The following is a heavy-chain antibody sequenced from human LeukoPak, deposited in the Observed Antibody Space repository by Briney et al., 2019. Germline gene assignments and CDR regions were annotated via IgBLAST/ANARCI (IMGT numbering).Heavy chain of an antibody. V-gene: IGHV1-69*13. CDR2: IIPIFGTA. D-gene: IGHD3-10*01. J-gene: IGHJ5*02. Sequence: ASVKVSCKASGGTFSSYAISWVRQAPGQGLEWMGGIIPIFGTANYAQKFQGRVTITADESTSTAYMELSSLRSEDTAVYYCARSKLSEPPYNWFDPWGQGTLVTVSS. CDR1: GGTFSSYA. CDR3: ARSKLSEPPYNWFDP.